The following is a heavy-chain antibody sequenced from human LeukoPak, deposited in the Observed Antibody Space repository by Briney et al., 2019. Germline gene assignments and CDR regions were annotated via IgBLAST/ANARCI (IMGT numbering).Heavy chain of an antibody. V-gene: IGHV3-53*01. J-gene: IGHJ4*02. CDR1: GFTVSSNY. CDR3: ARLDRRGYYFDY. CDR2: IYSGGST. Sequence: GGSLRLSCAASGFTVSSNYMSWVRQAPGKGLEWVSVIYSGGSTYYADSVKGRFTISRDNSKNTLYLQMNSLRAEDTAVYYCARLDRRGYYFDYRGQGTLVTVSS. D-gene: IGHD3-22*01.